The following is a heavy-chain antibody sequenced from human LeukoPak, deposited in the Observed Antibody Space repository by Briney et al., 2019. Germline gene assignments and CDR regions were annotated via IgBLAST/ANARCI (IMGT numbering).Heavy chain of an antibody. Sequence: WVPAISGSGGSTYYADSVKGRFTISRDNSKNTLYLQMNSLRAEDTAVYYCAKAYDSSGYDYWGQGTLVTVSS. V-gene: IGHV3-23*01. CDR3: AKAYDSSGYDY. D-gene: IGHD3-22*01. J-gene: IGHJ4*02. CDR2: ISGSGGST.